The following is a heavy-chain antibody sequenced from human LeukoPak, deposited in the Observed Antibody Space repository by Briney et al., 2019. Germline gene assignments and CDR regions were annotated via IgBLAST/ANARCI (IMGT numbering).Heavy chain of an antibody. J-gene: IGHJ4*01. Sequence: RGSLRLSCTATGFTFSNYWMSWVRQTPDKGLEWVANIKQDGSETVYVDSVKGRFTISRDNAQNSLYLQMNSLRAEDTAVYYFAIGYYAILTGYRTAPDYWGQGTLVTVSS. CDR1: GFTFSNYW. V-gene: IGHV3-7*05. D-gene: IGHD3-9*01. CDR2: IKQDGSET. CDR3: AIGYYAILTGYRTAPDY.